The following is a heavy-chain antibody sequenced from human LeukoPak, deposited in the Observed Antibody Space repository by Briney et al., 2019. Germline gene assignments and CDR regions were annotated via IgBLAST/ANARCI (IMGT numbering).Heavy chain of an antibody. D-gene: IGHD2-2*01. Sequence: GGSLRLSCAASGFTFSDHWMHWVRQAPGKGLVWVSRINTDGSSTSYADSVKGRFTISRDNAKNTLYLQMNSLRSEDTAVYYCASFTTNRYYCSSTSCPDAFDIWGQGTMVTVSS. J-gene: IGHJ3*02. CDR3: ASFTTNRYYCSSTSCPDAFDI. CDR1: GFTFSDHW. CDR2: INTDGSST. V-gene: IGHV3-74*01.